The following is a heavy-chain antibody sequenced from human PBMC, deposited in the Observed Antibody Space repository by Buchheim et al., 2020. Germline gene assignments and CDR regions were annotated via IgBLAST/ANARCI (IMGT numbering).Heavy chain of an antibody. D-gene: IGHD3-16*01. V-gene: IGHV3-74*01. CDR2: MNSDGSTT. CDR1: GFTFSSSW. Sequence: EVQLVESGGGLVQPGGSLRLSCAASGFTFSSSWMHWVRQAPGKGLVWVSRMNSDGSTTSSAESVRGRFTISRDNAKNTLYLPMNSLGAGDTAVYYCARDFGGPSDCWGQGTL. CDR3: ARDFGGPSDC. J-gene: IGHJ4*02.